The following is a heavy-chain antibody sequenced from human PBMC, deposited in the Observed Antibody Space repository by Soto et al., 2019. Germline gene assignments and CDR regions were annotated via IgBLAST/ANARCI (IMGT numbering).Heavy chain of an antibody. Sequence: GGSLRLSCAASGFTFDNYAMHWVRQAPGKGLEWVSGISWNSNTIAYAYSVKGRFTISRDNAKNSLYLQMNSLRAEDTAFYYCAKDTGPNWGQGTLVTVSS. J-gene: IGHJ4*02. V-gene: IGHV3-9*01. CDR1: GFTFDNYA. CDR2: ISWNSNTI. CDR3: AKDTGPN.